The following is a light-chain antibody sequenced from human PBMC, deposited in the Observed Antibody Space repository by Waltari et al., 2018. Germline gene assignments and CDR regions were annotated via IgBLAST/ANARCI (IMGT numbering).Light chain of an antibody. CDR1: QSVSSN. CDR3: QQYNDWPPWT. J-gene: IGKJ1*01. Sequence: EIVMTQSPATLSVSAGERATLSCRASQSVSSNLAWYQQKAGQAPRLLIYGASTRATGIPARVSGSGSGTEFTLSISSLQSEDFAVYYGQQYNDWPPWTFGQGTKVEIK. CDR2: GAS. V-gene: IGKV3-15*01.